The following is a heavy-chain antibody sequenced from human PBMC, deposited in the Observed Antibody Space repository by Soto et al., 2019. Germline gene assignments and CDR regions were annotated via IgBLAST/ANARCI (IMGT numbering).Heavy chain of an antibody. CDR3: ATVSSSWGDYYYGMDV. J-gene: IGHJ6*02. D-gene: IGHD6-6*01. CDR1: GYTLTELS. V-gene: IGHV1-24*01. CDR2: FDPEDGET. Sequence: ASVKVSCKVSGYTLTELSMHWVRQAPGKGLEWMGGFDPEDGETIYAQKFQGRVTMTEDTSTDTAYMELSSLRSEDTAVYYCATVSSSWGDYYYGMDVWGQGTTVTVSS.